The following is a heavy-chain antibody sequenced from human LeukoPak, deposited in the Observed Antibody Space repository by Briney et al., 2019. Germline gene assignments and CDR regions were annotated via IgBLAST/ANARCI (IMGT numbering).Heavy chain of an antibody. CDR3: ARDACSGGSCYLGGFDY. Sequence: SETLSLTCTVSGGSITNYYWSWIRQPPGKGLEWLAYIYYSGSTNSNPSLKRRVTISVDTSKNQFSLKLSSVTAADTAVYYCARDACSGGSCYLGGFDYWGQGTLVTVSS. J-gene: IGHJ4*02. CDR1: GGSITNYY. D-gene: IGHD2-15*01. V-gene: IGHV4-59*01. CDR2: IYYSGST.